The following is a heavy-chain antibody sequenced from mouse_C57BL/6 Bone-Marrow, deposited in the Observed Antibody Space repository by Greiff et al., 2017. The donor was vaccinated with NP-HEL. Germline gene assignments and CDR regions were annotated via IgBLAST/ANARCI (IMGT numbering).Heavy chain of an antibody. J-gene: IGHJ2*01. D-gene: IGHD1-1*01. CDR1: GYTFTEYT. Sequence: VKLQESGAELVKPGASVKLSCKASGYTFTEYTIHWVKQRSGQGLEWIGWFYPGSGSIKYNEKFKDKATLTADKSSSTVYMELSRLTSEDSAVYFCARHERTTVVAGDYFDYWGQGTTLTVSS. CDR2: FYPGSGSI. V-gene: IGHV1-62-2*01. CDR3: ARHERTTVVAGDYFDY.